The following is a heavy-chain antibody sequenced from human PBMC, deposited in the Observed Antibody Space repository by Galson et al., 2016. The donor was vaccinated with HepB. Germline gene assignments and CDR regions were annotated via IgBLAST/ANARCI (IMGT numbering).Heavy chain of an antibody. D-gene: IGHD6-13*01. CDR1: GYTFTNYG. Sequence: SVKVSCKASGYTFTNYGVTWVRRAPGQGLEWVGWIRGNSDHASNAQTFDGRVTMTTDPSTHTAYMELRSLTSDDTAVYYCARASRHNVESSHFDYWGQGTLVTVSS. V-gene: IGHV1-18*04. CDR3: ARASRHNVESSHFDY. J-gene: IGHJ4*02. CDR2: IRGNSDHA.